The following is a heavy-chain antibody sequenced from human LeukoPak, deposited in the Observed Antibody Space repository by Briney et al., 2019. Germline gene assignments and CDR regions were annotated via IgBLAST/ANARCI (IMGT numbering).Heavy chain of an antibody. Sequence: SETLSLTCAVYGGSFSGYYWSWIRQPPGKGLEWIGEINHSGSTNYNPSLKSRVTISVDTSKNQFSLKLSSVTAADTAVYYCARTRHDYYDSSGYDAFDIWGQGTMVTVSS. CDR1: GGSFSGYY. CDR2: INHSGST. D-gene: IGHD3-22*01. CDR3: ARTRHDYYDSSGYDAFDI. V-gene: IGHV4-34*01. J-gene: IGHJ3*02.